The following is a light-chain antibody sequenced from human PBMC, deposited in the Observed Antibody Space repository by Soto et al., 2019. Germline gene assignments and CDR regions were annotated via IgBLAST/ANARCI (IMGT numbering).Light chain of an antibody. CDR1: SSNIGAGYD. Sequence: QSVLTQPPSVSGAPGQRVTISCTGSSSNIGAGYDVHWCQQLPGTAPKLLIYGNSNRPSGAPDRFSGSKSGTSASLAITGLRAEDEADYYCQSYDSSLSGWVFGGGTQLTVL. CDR2: GNS. V-gene: IGLV1-40*01. J-gene: IGLJ3*02. CDR3: QSYDSSLSGWV.